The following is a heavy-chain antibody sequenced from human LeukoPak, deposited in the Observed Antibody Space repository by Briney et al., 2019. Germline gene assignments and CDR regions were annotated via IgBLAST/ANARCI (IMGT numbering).Heavy chain of an antibody. CDR1: EFTFSDYY. D-gene: IGHD5-24*01. V-gene: IGHV3-11*04. Sequence: GGSLRLSCAASEFTFSDYYMSWIRQAPGKGLEWVSYISNTGYTIYYADSVKGRFTISRDNANDSLYLQMNSLRAEDTAVYYCASSRRDAYPGAFNYWGQGTLVTVSS. J-gene: IGHJ4*02. CDR2: ISNTGYTI. CDR3: ASSRRDAYPGAFNY.